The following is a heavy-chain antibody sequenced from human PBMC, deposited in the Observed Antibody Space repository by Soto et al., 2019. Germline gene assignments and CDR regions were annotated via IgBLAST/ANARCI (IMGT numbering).Heavy chain of an antibody. V-gene: IGHV1-3*01. J-gene: IGHJ6*02. CDR2: INAGNGNT. CDR1: GGTFSSYT. Sequence: ASVKVSCKASGGTFSSYTISWVRQAPGQGLEWMGWINAGNGNTKYSQKFQGRVTITRDTSASTAYMELSSLRSEDTAVYYCARRMRYGMDVWGQGTTVTVSS. CDR3: ARRMRYGMDV.